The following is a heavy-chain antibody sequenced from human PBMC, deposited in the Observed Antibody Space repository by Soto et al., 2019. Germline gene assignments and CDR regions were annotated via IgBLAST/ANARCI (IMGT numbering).Heavy chain of an antibody. CDR1: GGSISSYY. CDR3: ARGDYYDSSGYIPHFDY. J-gene: IGHJ4*02. V-gene: IGHV4-59*08. CDR2: IYYSGST. Sequence: PSETLSLTCTVSGGSISSYYWSWIRQPPGKGLEWIGYIYYSGSTNYNPSLKSRVTISVDTSKDQFSLKLSSVTAADTAVYYCARGDYYDSSGYIPHFDYWGQGTLVTVSS. D-gene: IGHD3-22*01.